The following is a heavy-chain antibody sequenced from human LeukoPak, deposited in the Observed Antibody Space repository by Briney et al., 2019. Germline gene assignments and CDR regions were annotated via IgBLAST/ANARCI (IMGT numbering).Heavy chain of an antibody. Sequence: ASVKASCKASGYTFTSYYMHWVRQAPGQGLEWMGGIIPIFGTANYAQKFQGRVTITTDESTSTAYMELSSLRSEDTAVYYCATQTGSPSLYYFDYWGQGTLVTVSS. V-gene: IGHV1-69*05. CDR1: GYTFTSYY. J-gene: IGHJ4*02. CDR3: ATQTGSPSLYYFDY. D-gene: IGHD1-26*01. CDR2: IIPIFGTA.